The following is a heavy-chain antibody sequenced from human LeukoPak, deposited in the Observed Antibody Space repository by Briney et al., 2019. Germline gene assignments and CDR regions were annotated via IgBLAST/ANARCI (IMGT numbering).Heavy chain of an antibody. V-gene: IGHV3-23*01. D-gene: IGHD3-10*01. CDR2: ISGSGRNT. CDR1: GFTFSTYG. J-gene: IGHJ4*02. CDR3: AKDPGSSGIS. Sequence: GGSLRLSCAASGFTFSTYGMNWVRQAPGKGLEWASSISGSGRNTYYADSVRGRFTISRDNLRNTLYLQMNSLRVEDTAIYYCAKDPGSSGISWGQGTLVIVSS.